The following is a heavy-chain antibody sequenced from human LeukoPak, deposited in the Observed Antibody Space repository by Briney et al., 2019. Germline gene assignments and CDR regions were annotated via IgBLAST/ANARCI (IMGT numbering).Heavy chain of an antibody. V-gene: IGHV3-15*01. Sequence: GGSLRLSCAASGFTFSNAWMSWVRQAPGKGLEWVGRIKSKTDGGTTDYAAPVKGRVTISRDDSKNTLYLQMNSLKTEDTAVYYCTTDTSGSWLTALDYWGQGTLVTVSS. CDR3: TTDTSGSWLTALDY. J-gene: IGHJ4*02. CDR2: IKSKTDGGTT. D-gene: IGHD2-15*01. CDR1: GFTFSNAW.